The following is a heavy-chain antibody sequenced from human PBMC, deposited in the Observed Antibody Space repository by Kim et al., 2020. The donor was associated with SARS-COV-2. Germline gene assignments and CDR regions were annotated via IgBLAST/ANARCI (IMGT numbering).Heavy chain of an antibody. CDR2: IKSKTDGGTT. V-gene: IGHV3-15*01. CDR3: TTDLLWFGELLRFHPDY. CDR1: GFTFSNAW. Sequence: GGSLRLSCAASGFTFSNAWMSWVRQAPGKGLEWVGRIKSKTDGGTTDYAAPVKGRFTISRDDSKNTLYLQMNSLKTEDTAVYYCTTDLLWFGELLRFHPDYWGQGTLVTVSS. D-gene: IGHD3-10*01. J-gene: IGHJ4*02.